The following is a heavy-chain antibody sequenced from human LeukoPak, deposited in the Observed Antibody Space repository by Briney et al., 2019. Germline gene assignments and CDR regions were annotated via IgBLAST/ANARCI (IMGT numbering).Heavy chain of an antibody. J-gene: IGHJ6*02. CDR3: ARDLERREDYYYGMDV. Sequence: NHSGGTNYNPSLKRRVTISVGTSKTPFSLKLSSVTAADTAVYYCARDLERREDYYYGMDVWGQGTTLTVSS. V-gene: IGHV4-34*01. D-gene: IGHD1-1*01. CDR2: NHSGGT.